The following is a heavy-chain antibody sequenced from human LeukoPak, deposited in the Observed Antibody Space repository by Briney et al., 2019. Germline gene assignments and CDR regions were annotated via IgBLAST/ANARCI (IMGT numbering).Heavy chain of an antibody. J-gene: IGHJ5*02. CDR1: GGSISSSSYY. CDR2: IYYGGST. Sequence: SETLSLTCTVSGGSISSSSYYWGWIRQPPGKGLEWIGSIYYGGSTYYNPSLKSRFTISVDTSKNQSSLKLSSVTAADTAVYYCARNLVGDIVVVPAAILGWFDPWGQGTLVTVSS. D-gene: IGHD2-2*02. CDR3: ARNLVGDIVVVPAAILGWFDP. V-gene: IGHV4-39*01.